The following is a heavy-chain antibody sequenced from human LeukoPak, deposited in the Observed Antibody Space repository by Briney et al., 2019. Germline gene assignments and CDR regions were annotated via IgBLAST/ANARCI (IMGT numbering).Heavy chain of an antibody. D-gene: IGHD3-22*01. CDR2: INGDGSST. J-gene: IGHJ4*02. V-gene: IGHV3-74*01. CDR3: ARGPNYYDSTGMSD. Sequence: GSLRLSCAASGFTFSSYWMHWVRQAPGKGLVWVSRINGDGSSTNYADSVKGRFTISRDNAKNTLYLQVNSLRAEDTAVYYCARGPNYYDSTGMSDWGQGTLVTVSS. CDR1: GFTFSSYW.